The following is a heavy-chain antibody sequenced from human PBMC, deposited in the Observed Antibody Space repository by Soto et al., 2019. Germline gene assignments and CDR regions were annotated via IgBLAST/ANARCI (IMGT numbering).Heavy chain of an antibody. CDR2: IYYSGST. CDR3: ARAGGSYSAVHY. J-gene: IGHJ4*02. Sequence: SETLSLTCTVSGGSISSYYWSWIRQPPGKGLEWIGYIYYSGSTNYNPSLKSRVTISVDTSKNQFSLKLSSVTAADTAVYYCARAGGSYSAVHYWGQGTLVTVSS. V-gene: IGHV4-59*08. D-gene: IGHD1-26*01. CDR1: GGSISSYY.